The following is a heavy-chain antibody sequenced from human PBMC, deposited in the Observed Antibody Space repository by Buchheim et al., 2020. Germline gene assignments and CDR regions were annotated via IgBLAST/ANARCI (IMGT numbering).Heavy chain of an antibody. CDR3: ARVGDDYDSSGYYPPGGY. CDR1: GFTFSSYA. J-gene: IGHJ4*02. V-gene: IGHV3-30-3*01. CDR2: ISYDGSNK. D-gene: IGHD3-22*01. Sequence: QVQLVESGGGVVQPGRSLRLSCAASGFTFSSYAMHWVRQAPGKGLEWVAVISYDGSNKYYADSVKGRFTISSDNSKNTLYLQMNSLRAEDTAVYYCARVGDDYDSSGYYPPGGYWGQGTL.